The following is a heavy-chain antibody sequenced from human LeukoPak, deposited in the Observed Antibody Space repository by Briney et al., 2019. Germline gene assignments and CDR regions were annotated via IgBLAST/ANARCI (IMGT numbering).Heavy chain of an antibody. CDR3: ARQRDFSSGWFDY. CDR1: GGSISSSSYY. V-gene: IGHV4-39*01. J-gene: IGHJ4*02. Sequence: PSETLSLTCTVSGGSISSSSYYWGWIRQPPGKGLERIGTISYSGSTYYNPSLKSRVTISVDTSKNQFSLKLSSVTAADTAVYYCARQRDFSSGWFDYWGQGTLVTVSS. D-gene: IGHD6-19*01. CDR2: ISYSGST.